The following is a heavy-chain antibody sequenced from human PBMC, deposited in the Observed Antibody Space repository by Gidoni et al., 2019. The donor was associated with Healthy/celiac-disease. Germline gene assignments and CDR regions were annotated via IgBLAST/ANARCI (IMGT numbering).Heavy chain of an antibody. CDR2: IIPIVGTA. Sequence: QVQLVQSGAEVKKPGSSVKVSCKASGGTFRSYAISWVRQAPGQGLEWMGGIIPIVGTANYAQKFQGRVTMTADKSTSTAYMELSSLRSEDTAVYYCALSGYYDFWSGYPYYYYGMDVWGQGTTVTVSS. CDR1: GGTFRSYA. D-gene: IGHD3-3*01. V-gene: IGHV1-69*06. CDR3: ALSGYYDFWSGYPYYYYGMDV. J-gene: IGHJ6*02.